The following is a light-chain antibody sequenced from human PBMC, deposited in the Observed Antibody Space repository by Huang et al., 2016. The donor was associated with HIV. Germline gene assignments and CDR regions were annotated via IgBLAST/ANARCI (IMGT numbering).Light chain of an antibody. Sequence: DIVMTQSPDFLAVSLGERATINCVSSQSVLSPSNNRNHLAWYQQKPRQPPKLLIYWASTRESGVPDRFRGSGSATDFTLTIDNLQAEDVALYFCQQYYSIPGFGQGTYVEV. CDR1: QSVLSPSNNRNH. CDR3: QQYYSIPG. J-gene: IGKJ1*01. V-gene: IGKV4-1*01. CDR2: WAS.